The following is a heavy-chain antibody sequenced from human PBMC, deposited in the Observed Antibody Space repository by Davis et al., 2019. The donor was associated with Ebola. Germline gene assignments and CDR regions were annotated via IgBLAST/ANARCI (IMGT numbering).Heavy chain of an antibody. Sequence: PGGSLRLSCAASGFTFSSYGMHWVRQAPGKGLEWVAVIWYDGSNKYYADSVKGRFTISRDNSKNTLYLQMNSLRAEDTAVYCCARARRYCGGDCGAFDIWGQGTMVTVSS. V-gene: IGHV3-33*01. CDR2: IWYDGSNK. J-gene: IGHJ3*02. D-gene: IGHD2-21*01. CDR1: GFTFSSYG. CDR3: ARARRYCGGDCGAFDI.